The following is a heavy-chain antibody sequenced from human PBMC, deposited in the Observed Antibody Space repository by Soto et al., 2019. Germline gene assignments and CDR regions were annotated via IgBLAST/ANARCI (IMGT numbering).Heavy chain of an antibody. CDR2: IWYDGSNK. CDR1: GFTFSSYG. D-gene: IGHD2-2*01. CDR3: ARGGCSSTSCYGPYYYYYGMDV. J-gene: IGHJ6*02. V-gene: IGHV3-33*01. Sequence: QVQLVESGGGVVQPGRSLRLSCAASGFTFSSYGMHWVRQAPGKGLEWVAVIWYDGSNKYYADSVKGRFTISRDNSKNTLYLQMNSLRAEDTAVYYCARGGCSSTSCYGPYYYYYGMDVWGQGTTVTVSS.